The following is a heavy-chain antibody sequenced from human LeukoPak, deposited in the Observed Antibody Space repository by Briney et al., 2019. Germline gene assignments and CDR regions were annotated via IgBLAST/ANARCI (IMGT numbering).Heavy chain of an antibody. CDR1: GFTFSSYG. V-gene: IGHV3-33*01. CDR3: ARGGTYYDFWSGYSYYYGMDV. CDR2: IWYDGSNK. D-gene: IGHD3-3*01. Sequence: GGSLRLSCAASGFTFSSYGMHWVRQAPGKGLEWVAVIWYDGSNKYYANSVKGRFTISRDNSKNTLYLQTNSLRAEDTAVYYCARGGTYYDFWSGYSYYYGMDVWGQGTTVTVSS. J-gene: IGHJ6*02.